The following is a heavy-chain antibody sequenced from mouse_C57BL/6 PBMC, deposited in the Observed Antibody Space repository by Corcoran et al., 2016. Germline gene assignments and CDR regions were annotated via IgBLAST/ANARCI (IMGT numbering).Heavy chain of an antibody. V-gene: IGHV9-3*01. CDR1: GYTFTTYG. CDR3: VRSGGNYYYAMDY. D-gene: IGHD2-1*01. J-gene: IGHJ4*01. Sequence: QIQLVQSGPELKKPGETVKISCKASGYTFTTYGMSWVKQATGKGLKWMGWINPYSGVPTYADDFKGRFALSLETSASTAYFQINNLKNEDTATYFCVRSGGNYYYAMDYWGQGTSVTVSS. CDR2: INPYSGVP.